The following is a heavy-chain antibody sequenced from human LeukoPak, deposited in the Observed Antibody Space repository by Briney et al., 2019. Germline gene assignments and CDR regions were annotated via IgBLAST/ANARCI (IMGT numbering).Heavy chain of an antibody. CDR1: GFTVSSNY. V-gene: IGHV3-66*01. CDR2: IYSGGST. CDR3: ARDLYYYDSSGYLD. D-gene: IGHD3-22*01. J-gene: IGHJ4*02. Sequence: GGSLRLSCAASGFTVSSNYMSWVRQAPGKGLEWVSVIYSGGSTYYAGSVKGRFTISRDNSKNTLYLQMNSLRAEDTAVYYCARDLYYYDSSGYLDGGQETLVTVSS.